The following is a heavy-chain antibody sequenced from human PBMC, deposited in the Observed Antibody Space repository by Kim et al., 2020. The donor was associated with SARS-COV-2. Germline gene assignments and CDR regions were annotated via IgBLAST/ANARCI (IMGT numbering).Heavy chain of an antibody. Sequence: GGSLRLSCAASGFSFNDYYMSWIRQASGKGLEWVSYISSSSSYTNYADSVKGRFTISRDNAKNSLYLQMNSLRAEDTAVYYCARDYSGSYYFDYWGQGTLVTVSS. CDR1: GFSFNDYY. CDR3: ARDYSGSYYFDY. J-gene: IGHJ4*02. D-gene: IGHD1-26*01. V-gene: IGHV3-11*05. CDR2: ISSSSSYT.